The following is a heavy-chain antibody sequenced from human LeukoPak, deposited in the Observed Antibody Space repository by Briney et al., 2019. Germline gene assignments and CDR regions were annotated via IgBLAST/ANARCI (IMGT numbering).Heavy chain of an antibody. Sequence: PGGSLRLSCAASGFTFDDYGMSWARQAPGKGLEWVSGINWNGGSTGYADSVKGRFTISRDNAKNSLYLQMNSLRAEDTALYYCARDGGDRGYDLEWLSYSYYYYYMDVWGKGTTVTVSS. V-gene: IGHV3-20*04. CDR2: INWNGGST. D-gene: IGHD3-3*01. J-gene: IGHJ6*03. CDR3: ARDGGDRGYDLEWLSYSYYYYYMDV. CDR1: GFTFDDYG.